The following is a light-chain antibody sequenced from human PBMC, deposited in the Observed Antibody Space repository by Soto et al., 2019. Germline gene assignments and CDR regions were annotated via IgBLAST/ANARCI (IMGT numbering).Light chain of an antibody. CDR2: GVN. CDR3: SSYTTSYFYV. CDR1: GRDIGAYDY. Sequence: QSALTQPASVSGSPEQSITISCTGSGRDIGAYDYVSWYQQHPGKAPKLLIYGVNNRPSGVSYRFSASKSAFTASLTISGLQAEDEAHYYCSSYTTSYFYVFGPGTKLTVL. J-gene: IGLJ1*01. V-gene: IGLV2-14*01.